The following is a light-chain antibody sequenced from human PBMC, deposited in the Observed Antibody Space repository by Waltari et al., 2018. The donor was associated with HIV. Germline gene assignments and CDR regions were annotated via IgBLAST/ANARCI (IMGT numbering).Light chain of an antibody. Sequence: QPVLTQPPSSSASPGESARLTCTLPSDVTVDNYNIYWYQQKPGSRPRYLLYYYPDSGKGQGSGVPSRFCGSKDASANTGILLISGLQSEDEADYYCMIWPSNAVVFGGGTKLTVL. CDR3: MIWPSNAVV. J-gene: IGLJ2*01. CDR1: SDVTVDNYN. CDR2: YYPDSGK. V-gene: IGLV5-37*01.